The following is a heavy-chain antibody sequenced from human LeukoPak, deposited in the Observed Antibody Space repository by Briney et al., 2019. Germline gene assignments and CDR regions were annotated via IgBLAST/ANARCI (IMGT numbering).Heavy chain of an antibody. D-gene: IGHD5-18*01. J-gene: IGHJ4*02. CDR1: GYTFTSYG. CDR2: ISAYNGNT. CDR3: ARDQGKLWFERTWGY. Sequence: ASVKVSCKASGYTFTSYGISWVRQAPGQGLEWMGWISAYNGNTNYAQKLQGRVTMTTDTSTSTAYMELRSLRSDDTAVYYCARDQGKLWFERTWGYWGQGTLVTVSS. V-gene: IGHV1-18*01.